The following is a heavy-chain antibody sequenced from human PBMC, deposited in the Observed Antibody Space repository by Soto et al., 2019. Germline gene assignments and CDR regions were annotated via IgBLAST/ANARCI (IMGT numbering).Heavy chain of an antibody. V-gene: IGHV1-18*01. CDR3: ARHHGPTTSENWFDP. CDR2: ISTYSGDT. D-gene: IGHD5-12*01. J-gene: IGHJ5*02. CDR1: GYTFFTYD. Sequence: SVKDSCKASGYTFFTYDISWVRQAPGQGLEWMGWISTYSGDTKYAQKFQGRVTMTTDTSTTTAYLELRSLRSDDTAVYYCARHHGPTTSENWFDPWGQGTLVTVSS.